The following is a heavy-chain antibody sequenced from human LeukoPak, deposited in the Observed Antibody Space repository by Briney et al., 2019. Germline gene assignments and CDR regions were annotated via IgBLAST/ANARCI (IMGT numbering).Heavy chain of an antibody. CDR3: AKDVAYCSGGSCYLLNWFDP. CDR1: GFTFSSYG. V-gene: IGHV3-33*06. Sequence: GRSLRLSCAASGFTFSSYGMHWVRQAPGKGLEWVAVIWYDGSNKYYADSVKGRFTTSRDNSKNTLYLQMNSLRAEDTAVYYCAKDVAYCSGGSCYLLNWFDPWGQGTLVTVSS. J-gene: IGHJ5*02. D-gene: IGHD2-15*01. CDR2: IWYDGSNK.